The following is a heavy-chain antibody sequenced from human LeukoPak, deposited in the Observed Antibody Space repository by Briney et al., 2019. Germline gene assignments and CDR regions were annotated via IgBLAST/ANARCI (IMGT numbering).Heavy chain of an antibody. Sequence: SETLSLTCTVSGGSISSYYWSWIRQPPGKGLEWIGYIYYSGSTSYNPSLKSRVTISVDTSKNQFSLKLNSVTAADTAVYYCAGGGDSGGYYYPMFDYWGQGTLVTVSS. CDR1: GGSISSYY. CDR2: IYYSGST. V-gene: IGHV4-59*01. D-gene: IGHD3-22*01. J-gene: IGHJ4*02. CDR3: AGGGDSGGYYYPMFDY.